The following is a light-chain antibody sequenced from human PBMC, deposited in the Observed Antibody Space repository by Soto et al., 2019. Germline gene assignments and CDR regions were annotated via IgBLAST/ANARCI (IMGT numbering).Light chain of an antibody. V-gene: IGKV3-20*01. CDR1: QSVSSSY. J-gene: IGKJ1*01. Sequence: EIVLTQSPGTLSLSPGERATLSCRASQSVSSSYLAWYQQKPGQAPRLLIYGASSRATGIPDRFSGSGSGTDFTLTISRLEPEDFAVYYFQQYGSSRTLGQGQKVEIK. CDR3: QQYGSSRT. CDR2: GAS.